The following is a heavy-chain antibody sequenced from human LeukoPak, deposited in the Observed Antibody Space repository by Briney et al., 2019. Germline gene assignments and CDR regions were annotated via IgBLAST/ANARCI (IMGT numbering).Heavy chain of an antibody. V-gene: IGHV3-21*01. CDR2: IGSSSTSI. CDR3: ARESEEAFDI. J-gene: IGHJ3*02. Sequence: PGGSLRLSCAASGFTFSSHSMNWVRQAPGEGLEWVSSIGSSSTSIYYANSLKGRFTISRDNAKNSLYLQMNSLRAEDTATYYCARESEEAFDIWGQGTTVTVSS. CDR1: GFTFSSHS.